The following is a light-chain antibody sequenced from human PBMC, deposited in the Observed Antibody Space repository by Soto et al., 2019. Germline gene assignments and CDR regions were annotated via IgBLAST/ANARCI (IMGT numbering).Light chain of an antibody. J-gene: IGLJ1*01. CDR2: EVT. CDR1: SSDVGSYNL. Sequence: QSVLTQPASVSGSPGQSITISGTGTSSDVGSYNLVSWYQQHPGKAPKLMIYEVTKRPSGVSNRFSGSKSGNTASLTISGLQAEDEADYYCCSYAGSSTSYVFGTGTKVTVL. V-gene: IGLV2-23*02. CDR3: CSYAGSSTSYV.